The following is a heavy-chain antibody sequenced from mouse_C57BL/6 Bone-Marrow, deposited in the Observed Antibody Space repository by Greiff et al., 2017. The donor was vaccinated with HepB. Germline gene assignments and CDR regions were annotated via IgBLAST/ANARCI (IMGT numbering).Heavy chain of an antibody. J-gene: IGHJ4*01. CDR3: AGDSWLLHAMDY. D-gene: IGHD2-3*01. CDR2: SRNKANDYTT. CDR1: GFTFSDFY. V-gene: IGHV7-1*01. Sequence: EVHLVESGGGLVQSGRSLRLSCATSGFTFSDFYMEWVRQAPGKGLEWIAASRNKANDYTTEYSASVKGRFIVSRDTSQSILYLQMNALRAEDTAIYYCAGDSWLLHAMDYWGQGTSVTVSS.